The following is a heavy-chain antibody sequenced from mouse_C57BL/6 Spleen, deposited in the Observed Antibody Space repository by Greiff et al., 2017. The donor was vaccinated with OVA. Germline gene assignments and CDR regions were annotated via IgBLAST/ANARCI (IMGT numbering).Heavy chain of an antibody. CDR3: ARGGITTVVAPYAMDY. V-gene: IGHV5-17*01. J-gene: IGHJ4*01. CDR1: GFTFSDYG. Sequence: EVQLVESGGGLVKPGGSLKLSCAASGFTFSDYGMHWVRQAPEKGLEWVAYISSGSSTIYYADTVKGRFTISRDNAKNTLFLQMTSLRSEDTAMYYCARGGITTVVAPYAMDYWGQGTSVTVSS. D-gene: IGHD1-1*01. CDR2: ISSGSSTI.